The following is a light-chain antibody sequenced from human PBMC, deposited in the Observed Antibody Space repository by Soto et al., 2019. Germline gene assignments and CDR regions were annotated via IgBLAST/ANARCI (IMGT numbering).Light chain of an antibody. V-gene: IGLV2-11*01. CDR2: DVT. J-gene: IGLJ1*01. CDR1: SSDVGGYDY. Sequence: QSVLTQPRSVSGSPGQSVTISCTGTSSDVGGYDYVSWYQHHPGKAPKLIIYDVTQRPSGIPDRFSGSKSGNTASLTISGLQADDEADYNCCSYADTYSNVFGSGTKVTVL. CDR3: CSYADTYSNV.